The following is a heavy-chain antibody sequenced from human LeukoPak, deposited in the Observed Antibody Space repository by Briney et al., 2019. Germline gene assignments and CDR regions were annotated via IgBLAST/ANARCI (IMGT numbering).Heavy chain of an antibody. D-gene: IGHD6-6*01. V-gene: IGHV4-38-2*02. J-gene: IGHJ6*03. CDR1: DFSIINIYY. CDR2: IYHSGSI. CDR3: ARHVWGSISYMDV. Sequence: PSETLSLTCTVSDFSIINIYYWGWIRQPPGKGLEGIGSIYHSGSIYYNPSLRSRGTISVDTSKNQFSLSQSSVTAADTAVYYCARHVWGSISYMDVWGKGTTVTVSS.